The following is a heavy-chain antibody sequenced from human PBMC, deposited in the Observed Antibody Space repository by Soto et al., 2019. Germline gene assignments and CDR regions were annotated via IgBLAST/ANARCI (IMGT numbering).Heavy chain of an antibody. V-gene: IGHV3-15*07. CDR2: IKSKTDGGTT. CDR3: TTGSPVRFLEWSPGMDV. Sequence: GGSLRLSCAASGFHFSNAWMNWVRQAPGKGLEWVGRIKSKTDGGTTDYAAPVKGRFTISRDDSKNTLYLQMNSLKTEDTAVYYCTTGSPVRFLEWSPGMDVWGQGTTVTVSS. CDR1: GFHFSNAW. J-gene: IGHJ6*02. D-gene: IGHD3-3*01.